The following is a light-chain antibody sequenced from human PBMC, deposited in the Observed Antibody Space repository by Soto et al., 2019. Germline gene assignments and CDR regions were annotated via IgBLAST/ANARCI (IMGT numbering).Light chain of an antibody. CDR2: EVN. CDR1: SSDVGTYNL. Sequence: QSALTQPASVSGSPGQSITISCTGTSSDVGTYNLVSWYQQRPGKAPKLMIYEVNKRPSGISNRFSGSKSGNTASLTISGLQAEDEADYYCCSYAGSSTLGVFGPGTKVTVL. CDR3: CSYAGSSTLGV. J-gene: IGLJ1*01. V-gene: IGLV2-23*02.